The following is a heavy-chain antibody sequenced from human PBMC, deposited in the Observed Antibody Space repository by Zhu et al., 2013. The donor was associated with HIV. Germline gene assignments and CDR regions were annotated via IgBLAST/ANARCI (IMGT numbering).Heavy chain of an antibody. CDR1: GYTFTGYY. J-gene: IGHJ6*02. Sequence: QVQLVQSGAEVKKPGASVKVSCKASGYTFTGYYMHWVRQAPGQGLEWMGWINPNSGGTNYAQKFQGRVTMTRDTSISTAYMELGRLRSDDTAVYYCARVKPGHYYGSGYYYYGMDVWGQGTTVTVSS. CDR2: INPNSGGT. D-gene: IGHD3-10*01. V-gene: IGHV1-2*02. CDR3: ARVKPGHYYGSGYYYYGMDV.